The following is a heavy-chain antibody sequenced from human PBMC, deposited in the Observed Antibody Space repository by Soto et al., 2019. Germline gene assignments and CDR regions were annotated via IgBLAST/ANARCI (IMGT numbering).Heavy chain of an antibody. V-gene: IGHV5-51*01. Sequence: HGESLKISCKGSGYSFTNYWTVWVRQMPGKGLEWMGIIYPDDSDTRYSPSFQGQVTISADKSISTAYLQWSSLKASDTAMYYCARIPRGRDGYNYFDSWGQGTLVTVSS. J-gene: IGHJ4*02. D-gene: IGHD5-12*01. CDR3: ARIPRGRDGYNYFDS. CDR2: IYPDDSDT. CDR1: GYSFTNYW.